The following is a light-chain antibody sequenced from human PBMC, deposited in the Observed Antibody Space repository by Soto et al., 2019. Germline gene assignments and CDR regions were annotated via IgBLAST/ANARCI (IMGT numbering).Light chain of an antibody. CDR3: TSYAGANNLGV. V-gene: IGLV2-8*01. CDR2: EVN. J-gene: IGLJ3*02. Sequence: QSALTQPPSASGSPGQSVTISCTGTSSDVGGYNYVSWYQQYPGKAPKLMIYEVNKRPSGVPDRFSGSKSGNTASLTVSGLQAEVEADYYCTSYAGANNLGVFGGGTKLTVL. CDR1: SSDVGGYNY.